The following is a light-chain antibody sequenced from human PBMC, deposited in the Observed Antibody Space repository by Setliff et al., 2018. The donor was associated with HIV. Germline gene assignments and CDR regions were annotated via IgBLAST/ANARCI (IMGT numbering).Light chain of an antibody. CDR3: QQYYNPPWT. CDR1: QSVLYSTDNKNY. Sequence: DIVMTQSPESLAVSLGERATINCKSSQSVLYSTDNKNYLAWYQQKPGQSPKLILYWASTRESGVPDRLNGSGSGTEFTLTISGLQPEDAAVYYCQQYYNPPWTVGQGTKVYIK. V-gene: IGKV4-1*01. CDR2: WAS. J-gene: IGKJ1*01.